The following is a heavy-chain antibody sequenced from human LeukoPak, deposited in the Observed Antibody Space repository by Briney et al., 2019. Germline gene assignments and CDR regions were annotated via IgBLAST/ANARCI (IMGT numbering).Heavy chain of an antibody. CDR3: ARLGGDGFPG. Sequence: QASETLSLTCTVSGGSISRSSYYWGWIRQPPGKGLEWIGEINHSGSTNYNPSLKSRVTISVDTSKNQFSLKLSSVTAADTAVYYCARLGGDGFPGWGQGTLVTVSS. CDR1: GGSISRSSYY. J-gene: IGHJ4*02. CDR2: INHSGST. V-gene: IGHV4-39*07. D-gene: IGHD3-16*01.